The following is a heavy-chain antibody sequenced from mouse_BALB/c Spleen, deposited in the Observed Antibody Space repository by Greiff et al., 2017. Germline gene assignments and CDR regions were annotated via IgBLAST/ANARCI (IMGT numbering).Heavy chain of an antibody. Sequence: VQLQESGAELAKPGASVKMSCKASGYTFTSYWMHWVKQRPGQGLEWIGYINPSTGYTEYNQKFKDKATLTADKSSSTAYMQLSSLTSEDSAVYYCARGGYGSSCLMDYWGQGTSVTVSS. CDR3: ARGGYGSSCLMDY. D-gene: IGHD1-1*01. J-gene: IGHJ4*01. CDR1: GYTFTSYW. CDR2: INPSTGYT. V-gene: IGHV1-7*01.